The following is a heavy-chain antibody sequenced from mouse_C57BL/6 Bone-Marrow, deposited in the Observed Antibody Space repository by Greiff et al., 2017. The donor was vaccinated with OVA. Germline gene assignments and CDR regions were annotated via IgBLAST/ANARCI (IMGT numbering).Heavy chain of an antibody. CDR3: ARSDYYGSSHYFDY. J-gene: IGHJ2*01. CDR1: GYTFTSYG. D-gene: IGHD1-1*01. CDR2: IYPRSGNT. Sequence: VQRVESGAELARPGASVKLSCKASGYTFTSYGISWVKQRTGQGLEWIGEIYPRSGNTYYNEKFKGKATLTADKSSSTAYMELRSLTSEDSAVYFCARSDYYGSSHYFDYWGQGTTLTVSS. V-gene: IGHV1-81*01.